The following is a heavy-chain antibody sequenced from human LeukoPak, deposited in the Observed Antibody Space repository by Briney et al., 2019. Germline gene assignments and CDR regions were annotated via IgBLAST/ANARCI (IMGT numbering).Heavy chain of an antibody. CDR3: ARNIHDYVLTLYYYYMDV. CDR2: IYSDGFT. J-gene: IGHJ6*03. CDR1: GLIVSGNY. D-gene: IGHD4-17*01. V-gene: IGHV3-53*01. Sequence: PGGSLRLSCAASGLIVSGNYMSWVRKAPGKGLEWVSIIYSDGFTYYAGSVKGRFTISRDSSKNTLYLQMDSLRAEDTAVYYCARNIHDYVLTLYYYYMDVWGKGTTVTVSS.